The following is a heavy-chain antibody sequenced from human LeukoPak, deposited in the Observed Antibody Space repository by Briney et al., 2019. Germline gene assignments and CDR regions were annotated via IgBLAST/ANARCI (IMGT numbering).Heavy chain of an antibody. CDR2: IYYSGTT. V-gene: IGHV4-39*01. D-gene: IGHD2-2*01. CDR3: ARHKCSSIYCPFDY. CDR1: GDSISSTSYF. Sequence: PSETLSLTCTVSGDSISSTSYFWGWIRPPPGKGLEWIGTIYYSGTTYYNPSLKSRVTISVDTSKNQFSLKLSSVSASDTAVYFCARHKCSSIYCPFDYWGQGTLVTVSS. J-gene: IGHJ4*02.